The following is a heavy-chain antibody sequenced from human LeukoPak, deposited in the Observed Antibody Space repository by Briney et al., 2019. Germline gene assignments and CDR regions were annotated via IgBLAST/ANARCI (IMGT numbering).Heavy chain of an antibody. CDR1: GGSFSGYY. J-gene: IGHJ4*02. Sequence: SETLSLTCAVYGGSFSGYYWSWIRQPPGKGLEWIGEINHSGSTNYNPSLKSRVTISVDTSKNQFSLKLSSVTAADTAVYYCARWTLVPRFDYWGQGTLVTVSS. CDR2: INHSGST. CDR3: ARWTLVPRFDY. V-gene: IGHV4-34*01.